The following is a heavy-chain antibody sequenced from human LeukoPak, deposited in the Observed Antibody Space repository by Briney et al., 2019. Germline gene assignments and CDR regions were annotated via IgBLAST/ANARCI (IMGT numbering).Heavy chain of an antibody. D-gene: IGHD1-26*01. J-gene: IGHJ1*01. CDR1: GFTFSSYW. Sequence: SGGSLRLSCAASGFTFSSYWMSWFRQAPGKGLEWVANIKQDGSEKYYVDSVKGRFTISRDNAKNSLYLQMNSLRAEDTAVYYCARGPKWEPSTGYFQHWGQGTLVTVSS. CDR2: IKQDGSEK. V-gene: IGHV3-7*01. CDR3: ARGPKWEPSTGYFQH.